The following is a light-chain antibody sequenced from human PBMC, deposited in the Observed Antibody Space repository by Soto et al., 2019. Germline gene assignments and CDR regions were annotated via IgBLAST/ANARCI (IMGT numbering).Light chain of an antibody. CDR2: GAS. J-gene: IGKJ3*01. Sequence: EIVLTQSPGTLSLSPGERATLSCRASQSVSSSYLAWYQQKPGQAPSLLIYGASSRATGIPDRFSGSGSETDCTLTISRLEPEDFAVYYCQQYGSSAFTFGPGTKVDLK. V-gene: IGKV3-20*01. CDR3: QQYGSSAFT. CDR1: QSVSSSY.